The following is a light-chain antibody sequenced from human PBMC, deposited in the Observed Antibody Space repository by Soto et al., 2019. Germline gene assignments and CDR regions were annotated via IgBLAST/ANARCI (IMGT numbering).Light chain of an antibody. CDR3: QQRSNWPLT. CDR2: DAS. V-gene: IGKV3-11*01. CDR1: QRVSSY. J-gene: IGKJ4*01. Sequence: EIVLTQSPATLSLSPGERATLSSRASQRVSSYLAWYQQKPGQAPRLLIYDASNRATGIPARFSGSGSGTDFTLTISSLDPEDFAVYYCQQRSNWPLTFGGGTKVEIK.